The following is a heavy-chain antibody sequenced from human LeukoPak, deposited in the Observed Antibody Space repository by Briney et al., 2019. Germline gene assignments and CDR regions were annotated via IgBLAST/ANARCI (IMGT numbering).Heavy chain of an antibody. CDR3: ARARRRDAFDI. CDR1: GCSISSYY. J-gene: IGHJ3*02. V-gene: IGHV4-59*01. CDR2: IYYSGST. Sequence: PSETLSLTCTVSGCSISSYYWSWIRQPPGKGLEWIGYIYYSGSTNYNPSLKSRSTISVDTSKNQFSLKLSAVTTADTAVYYCARARRRDAFDIWGQGTMVTVSS.